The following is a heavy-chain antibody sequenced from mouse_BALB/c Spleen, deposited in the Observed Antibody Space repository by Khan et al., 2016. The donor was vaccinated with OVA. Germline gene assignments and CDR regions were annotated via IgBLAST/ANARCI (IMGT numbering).Heavy chain of an antibody. Sequence: QVQLQQSGPELVKPGASVKMSCKASGHTFTAYYINWVKQTPGQGLQWIGWIHPGSANTKYNERFKGKATLTVDTSSSTAYMQLSSLKSQDTAVYFCAGGFDYWGHGTTLTVSS. V-gene: IGHV1-84*02. CDR2: IHPGSANT. CDR1: GHTFTAYY. J-gene: IGHJ2*01. CDR3: AGGFDY.